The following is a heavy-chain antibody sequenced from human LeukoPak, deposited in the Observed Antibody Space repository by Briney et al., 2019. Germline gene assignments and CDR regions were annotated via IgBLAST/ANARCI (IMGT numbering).Heavy chain of an antibody. Sequence: ASVKVPCKASGYTFTSYGISWVRQAPGQGLEWMGWISAYNGNTNYAQKLQGRVTMTTDTSTSTAYMELRSLRSDDTAVYYCARDISVVPAAIRSDYWGQGTLVTVSS. CDR3: ARDISVVPAAIRSDY. J-gene: IGHJ4*02. V-gene: IGHV1-18*01. CDR2: ISAYNGNT. D-gene: IGHD2-2*01. CDR1: GYTFTSYG.